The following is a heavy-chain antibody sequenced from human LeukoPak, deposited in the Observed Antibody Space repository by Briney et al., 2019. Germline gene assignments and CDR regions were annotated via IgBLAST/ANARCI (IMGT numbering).Heavy chain of an antibody. CDR2: ISYDGSNK. CDR1: GFTFSSYG. V-gene: IGHV3-30*18. Sequence: PGRSLRLSCAASGFTFSSYGMHWVRQAPGKGLEWVAVISYDGSNKYYADSVKGRFTISRDNSKNTLYLQMNSLRAEDTAVYYCAKRSSYYDFWSGPYGMDVWGQGTTVTVS. D-gene: IGHD3-3*01. CDR3: AKRSSYYDFWSGPYGMDV. J-gene: IGHJ6*02.